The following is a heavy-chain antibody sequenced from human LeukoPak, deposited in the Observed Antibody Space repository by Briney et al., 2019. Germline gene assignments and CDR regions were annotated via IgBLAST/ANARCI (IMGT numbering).Heavy chain of an antibody. CDR3: ARDKEYSSGWYFRSGVSYYGMDV. D-gene: IGHD6-19*01. Sequence: PGGSLRLSCAASGFAFSTYSMNWVRLPPGKGLEWVASISLDSVSIYHADSVKGRFTISRDNAKNSLYLQMNSLRAEDTAVYYCARDKEYSSGWYFRSGVSYYGMDVWGQGTTVTVSS. CDR1: GFAFSTYS. V-gene: IGHV3-21*04. CDR2: ISLDSVSI. J-gene: IGHJ6*02.